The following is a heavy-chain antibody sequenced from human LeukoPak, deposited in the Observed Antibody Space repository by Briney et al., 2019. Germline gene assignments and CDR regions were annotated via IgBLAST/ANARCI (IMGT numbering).Heavy chain of an antibody. V-gene: IGHV1-2*02. J-gene: IGHJ4*02. CDR2: INHNSGDT. CDR1: GYTFTGYY. CDR3: TRGGMFSMIDY. Sequence: ASVKVSCKASGYTFTGYYMHWVRQAPGQGLEWMGWINHNSGDTNYAQKFQGRVTMTRDTSISTAYMELSRLRSDDTAVYYCTRGGMFSMIDYWGQGTLVTVSS. D-gene: IGHD3-16*01.